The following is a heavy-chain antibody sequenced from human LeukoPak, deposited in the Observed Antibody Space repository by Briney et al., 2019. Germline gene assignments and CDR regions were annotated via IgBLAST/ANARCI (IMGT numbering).Heavy chain of an antibody. J-gene: IGHJ4*02. Sequence: GGSLRLSCAASGFTFSSYAMSWVRQAPGKGLEWVSAISGSGGSTYYADSVKGRFTISRDNSKNTLYLQMNSLRAEDTAVYYCTREDYDFWSGYYWGEFDYWGQGTLVTVSS. CDR2: ISGSGGST. V-gene: IGHV3-23*01. CDR3: TREDYDFWSGYYWGEFDY. CDR1: GFTFSSYA. D-gene: IGHD3-3*01.